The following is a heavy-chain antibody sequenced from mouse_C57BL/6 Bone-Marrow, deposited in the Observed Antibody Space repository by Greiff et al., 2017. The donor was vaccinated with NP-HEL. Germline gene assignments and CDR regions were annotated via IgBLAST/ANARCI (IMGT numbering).Heavy chain of an antibody. CDR1: GYTFTSYW. CDR2: IHPNSGST. CDR3: AVAHDYVYAMDY. Sequence: VQLQQPGAELVKPGASVKLSCKASGYTFTSYWMHWVKQRPGQGLEWIGMIHPNSGSTNYNEKFKSKATLTVDKSSSTAYMQLSSLTSEDSAVYYCAVAHDYVYAMDYWGQGTSVTVSS. V-gene: IGHV1-64*01. J-gene: IGHJ4*01. D-gene: IGHD2-4*01.